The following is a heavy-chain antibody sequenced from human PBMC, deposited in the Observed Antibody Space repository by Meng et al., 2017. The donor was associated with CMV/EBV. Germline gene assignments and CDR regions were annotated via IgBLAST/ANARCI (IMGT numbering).Heavy chain of an antibody. CDR2: ISSSGTTI. J-gene: IGHJ6*02. CDR3: ARSTKVVVPAAIHYYYGMDV. V-gene: IGHV3-48*03. CDR1: GFTFSSYE. Sequence: GESLKISCAASGFTFSSYEMTWVRQAPGKGLQWVSYISSSGTTIYYADSVKGRFTISRDNAKNSLYLQMNSLRAEDTAVYYCARSTKVVVPAAIHYYYGMDVWGQGTTVTVSS. D-gene: IGHD2-2*01.